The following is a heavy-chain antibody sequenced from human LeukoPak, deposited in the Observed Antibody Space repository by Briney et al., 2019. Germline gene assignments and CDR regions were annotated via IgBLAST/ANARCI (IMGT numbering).Heavy chain of an antibody. CDR3: ARDPLEWLVLPKAFDI. CDR1: GYTFTGYH. CDR2: INPNSGGT. D-gene: IGHD3-3*01. V-gene: IGHV1-2*02. Sequence: ASVKVSCNASGYTFTGYHMHWVRQAPGQGLEWMGWINPNSGGTTYAQKFQGRVTMTRDTSISTAYLELSRLRSDDTAVYYCARDPLEWLVLPKAFDIWGQGAMVTVSS. J-gene: IGHJ3*02.